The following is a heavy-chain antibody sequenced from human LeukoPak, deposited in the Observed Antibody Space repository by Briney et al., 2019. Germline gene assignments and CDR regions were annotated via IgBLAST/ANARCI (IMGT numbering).Heavy chain of an antibody. CDR2: INPYSGGT. V-gene: IGHV1-2*02. J-gene: IGHJ4*02. D-gene: IGHD3-10*01. Sequence: ASVKVSCKASGYSFTGYYLHWVRQAPGQGLEWMGWINPYSGGTNYAQKFQGRVTMTRDTSISTAYMELSRLKSDDTAVYYCARAWEELLWVPGYWGQGTLVTVSS. CDR3: ARAWEELLWVPGY. CDR1: GYSFTGYY.